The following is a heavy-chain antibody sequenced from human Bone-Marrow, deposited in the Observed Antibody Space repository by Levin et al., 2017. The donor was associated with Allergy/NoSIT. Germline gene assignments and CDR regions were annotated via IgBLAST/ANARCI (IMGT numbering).Heavy chain of an antibody. CDR2: IKQDGSEK. CDR3: AREVWGGWYFVGFDY. Sequence: GGSLRLSCAASGFTFSSYWMSWVRQAPGKGLEWVANIKQDGSEKYYVDSVKGRFTISRDNAKNSLYLQMNSLRAEDTAVYYCAREVWGGWYFVGFDYWGQGTLVTVSS. CDR1: GFTFSSYW. D-gene: IGHD6-19*01. V-gene: IGHV3-7*01. J-gene: IGHJ4*02.